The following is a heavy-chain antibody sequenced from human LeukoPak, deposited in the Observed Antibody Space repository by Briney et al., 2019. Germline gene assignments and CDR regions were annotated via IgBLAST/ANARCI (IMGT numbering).Heavy chain of an antibody. V-gene: IGHV5-51*01. Sequence: GESLKISCKGSGYSFTSYWIGWVRQMPGKGLEWMGIIYPGDSDTRYSPSFQGQVTISADKSICTAYLQWSSLKASDTAMYYCARPEAVAGSYFDYWGQGTLVTVSS. D-gene: IGHD6-19*01. CDR3: ARPEAVAGSYFDY. CDR1: GYSFTSYW. CDR2: IYPGDSDT. J-gene: IGHJ4*02.